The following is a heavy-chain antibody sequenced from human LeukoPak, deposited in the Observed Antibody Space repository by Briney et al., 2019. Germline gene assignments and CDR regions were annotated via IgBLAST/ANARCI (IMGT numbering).Heavy chain of an antibody. CDR3: ARDGAGGLLLDY. Sequence: GGSLRLSCAASGFTFSDYYMSWVRQAPGKGLEWVSYISGSSGYINYADSVKGRFTISRDNAKNTLYLQMNSLRVEDTAVYYCARDGAGGLLLDYWGQGTLVTVSS. V-gene: IGHV3-11*06. CDR1: GFTFSDYY. D-gene: IGHD3-22*01. J-gene: IGHJ4*02. CDR2: ISGSSGYI.